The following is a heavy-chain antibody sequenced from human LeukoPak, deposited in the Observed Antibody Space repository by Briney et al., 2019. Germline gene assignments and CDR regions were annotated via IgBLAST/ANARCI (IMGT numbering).Heavy chain of an antibody. CDR1: GYSISSGYY. J-gene: IGHJ6*03. CDR3: ARVREAAAGPDNYYYYMDA. Sequence: SETLSLTCTVSGYSISSGYYWGWIRQPPGKGLERIGSIYHSGSTYYNPSLKSRVTISVDTSKNQFSLKLSSVTAADTATYYCARVREAAAGPDNYYYYMDAWGKGTSVTVS. D-gene: IGHD6-13*01. V-gene: IGHV4-38-2*02. CDR2: IYHSGST.